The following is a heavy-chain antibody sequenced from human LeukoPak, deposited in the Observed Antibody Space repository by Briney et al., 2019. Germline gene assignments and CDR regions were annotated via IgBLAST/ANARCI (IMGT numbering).Heavy chain of an antibody. Sequence: GGSLRLSCAASGFTFSSYAMSWVRQAPGKGLEWVSAISGSGGSTYYADSVKGRFTISRDNAKNTLYLQMNSLRVEDTAVYYCARGGNSNSFDYWGQGTLVTVSS. V-gene: IGHV3-23*01. J-gene: IGHJ4*02. CDR2: ISGSGGST. CDR3: ARGGNSNSFDY. CDR1: GFTFSSYA. D-gene: IGHD1-7*01.